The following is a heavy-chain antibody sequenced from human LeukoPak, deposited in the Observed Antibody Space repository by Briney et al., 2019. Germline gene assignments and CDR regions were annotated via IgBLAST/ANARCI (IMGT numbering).Heavy chain of an antibody. Sequence: SETLSLTCTVTGGSISSYYWSWIRQPPGKGLEWIGYIYYSGSTNYNPSLKSRVTISVDTSKNQFSLKLSSVTAADAAVYYCASGSDTYYFDYRGQGTLVTVSS. CDR2: IYYSGST. V-gene: IGHV4-59*01. D-gene: IGHD2-2*03. CDR1: GGSISSYY. J-gene: IGHJ4*02. CDR3: ASGSDTYYFDY.